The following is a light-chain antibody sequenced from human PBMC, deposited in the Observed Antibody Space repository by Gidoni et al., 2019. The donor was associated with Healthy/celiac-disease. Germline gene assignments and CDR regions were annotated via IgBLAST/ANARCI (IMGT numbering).Light chain of an antibody. V-gene: IGLV1-44*01. CDR1: SSNTGSNT. CDR3: AAWDDRLNGRGV. Sequence: QSVLTQPPSASGTPGQRVTISRSGSSSNTGSNTVNWYQQLPGTAPKLLVYSNNQRPSGVPDRFSGSKSGTSASLAISGLRSEDEADYYCAAWDDRLNGRGVFGGGTKLTVL. CDR2: SNN. J-gene: IGLJ2*01.